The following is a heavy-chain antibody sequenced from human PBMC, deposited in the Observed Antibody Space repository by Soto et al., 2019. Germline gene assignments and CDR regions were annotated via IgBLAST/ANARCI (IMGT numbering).Heavy chain of an antibody. J-gene: IGHJ5*02. CDR1: GFTFSVYA. V-gene: IGHV3-30-3*01. D-gene: IGHD6-19*01. Sequence: QVQLVESGGGVVQPGRSLRLSCVGSGFTFSVYAMHWVRQAPGKGLEWVAVVSYDGNNKYYADSVKGRFTISRDNSKNTLYLQMNSLRTEDTAVYYCVRDIVVAGTLAWFDPWGQGTLVTVSS. CDR3: VRDIVVAGTLAWFDP. CDR2: VSYDGNNK.